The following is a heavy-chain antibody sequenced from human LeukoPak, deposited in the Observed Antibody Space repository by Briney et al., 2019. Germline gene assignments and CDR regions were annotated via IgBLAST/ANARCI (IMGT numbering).Heavy chain of an antibody. CDR3: ARDRGTMVRGVHDY. Sequence: SETLSLTCTVSGYSISSGYYWGWIRQPPGKGLEWIGGIYHSGSTYYNPSLKSRVTISVDTSKNQFSLKLSSVTAADTAVYYCARDRGTMVRGVHDYWGQGTLVTVSS. CDR2: IYHSGST. CDR1: GYSISSGYY. V-gene: IGHV4-38-2*02. J-gene: IGHJ4*02. D-gene: IGHD3-10*01.